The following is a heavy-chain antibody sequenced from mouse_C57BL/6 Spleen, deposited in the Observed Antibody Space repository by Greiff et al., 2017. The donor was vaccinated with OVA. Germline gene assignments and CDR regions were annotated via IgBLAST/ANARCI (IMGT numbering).Heavy chain of an antibody. CDR3: TGGYDGSWFAY. D-gene: IGHD2-2*01. CDR1: GFNIKDYY. CDR2: IDPEDGDT. V-gene: IGHV14-1*01. J-gene: IGHJ3*01. Sequence: EVKLQESGAELVRPGASVKLSCTASGFNIKDYYMHWVKQRPEQGLEWIGRIDPEDGDTEYAPKFQGKATMTADTSSNTAYLQLSSLTSEDAAVYYCTGGYDGSWFAYWGQGTLVTVSA.